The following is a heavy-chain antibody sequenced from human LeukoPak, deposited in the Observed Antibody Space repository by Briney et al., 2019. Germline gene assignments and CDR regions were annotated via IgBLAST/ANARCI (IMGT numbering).Heavy chain of an antibody. CDR3: ATYDLWTTYYTFQY. D-gene: IGHD3-3*01. J-gene: IGHJ4*02. CDR1: GFIFNNYA. V-gene: IGHV3-23*01. CDR2: ISTTGSTT. Sequence: GGSLRLSCAASGFIFNNYAMSWVRQAPGKGLKWVSSISTTGSTTYYADSVRGRFTISRDSSQNTLSLQMDSLTAADTAVYSCATYDLWTTYYTFQYWGQGTLVSVSS.